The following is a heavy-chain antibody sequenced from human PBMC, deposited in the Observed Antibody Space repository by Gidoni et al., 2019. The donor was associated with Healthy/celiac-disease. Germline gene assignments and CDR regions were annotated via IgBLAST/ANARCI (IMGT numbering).Heavy chain of an antibody. Sequence: QVQLVQSGAEVKKPGASVKVSCKASGYTFTGYYMHWVRQAPGQGLEWMGRINPNSGGTNYAQKFQGRVTMTRDTSISTAYMELSRLRSDDTAVYYCARVANDFWSGYYRSVDDDAFDIWGQGTMVTVSS. D-gene: IGHD3-3*01. CDR1: GYTFTGYY. CDR3: ARVANDFWSGYYRSVDDDAFDI. CDR2: INPNSGGT. V-gene: IGHV1-2*06. J-gene: IGHJ3*02.